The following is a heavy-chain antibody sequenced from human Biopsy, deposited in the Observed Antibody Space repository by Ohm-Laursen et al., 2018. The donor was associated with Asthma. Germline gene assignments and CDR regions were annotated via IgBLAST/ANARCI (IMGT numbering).Heavy chain of an antibody. V-gene: IGHV1-2*06. CDR2: IHPHNGGT. CDR1: GYPFTDYY. CDR3: ARDPQVDATTSFDY. J-gene: IGHJ4*02. Sequence: VASVKVSCKASGYPFTDYYVHWVRQAPGQGLEWMGRIHPHNGGTNYAQRFQGRVTMTRDTSISTAYMELSTLSSDDTALYYCARDPQVDATTSFDYWGPGTLITVSS. D-gene: IGHD2-15*01.